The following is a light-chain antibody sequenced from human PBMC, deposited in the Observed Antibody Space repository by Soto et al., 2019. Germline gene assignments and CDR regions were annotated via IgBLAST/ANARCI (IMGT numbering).Light chain of an antibody. J-gene: IGKJ4*01. V-gene: IGKV1-39*01. CDR3: QQSYATVRT. Sequence: EIQSTQSPSSLSTSVGDRFTITCLASQGISTFLNWYQQKPGKAPRLLIYAASRLQSGVPARFSGSGAETDFTLTITSLQPEDFGIYYCQQSYATVRTVGGGTQVDIK. CDR2: AAS. CDR1: QGISTF.